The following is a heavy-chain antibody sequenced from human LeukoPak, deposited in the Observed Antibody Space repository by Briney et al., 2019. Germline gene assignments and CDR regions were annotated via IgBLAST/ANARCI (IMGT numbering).Heavy chain of an antibody. CDR3: ARDLNWELFDI. D-gene: IGHD1-26*01. Sequence: TGGSLRLSCAASGFTFSSYWMHWVRHVPGKVLVWVSRIKSDGSDTNYADSVKGRFTISRDNAKNTLYLQMNSLTAEDTAVYYCARDLNWELFDIWGQGTMVTVSS. CDR2: IKSDGSDT. J-gene: IGHJ3*02. V-gene: IGHV3-74*01. CDR1: GFTFSSYW.